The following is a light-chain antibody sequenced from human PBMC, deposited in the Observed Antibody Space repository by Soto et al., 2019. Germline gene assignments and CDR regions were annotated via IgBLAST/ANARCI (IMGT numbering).Light chain of an antibody. CDR2: GAS. V-gene: IGKV3-15*01. Sequence: EIVMTQSPATLSVSPGERATLSCRASQSVSSNLAWYQQKPGQAPRLLIYGASTRPTGIPARFSGSGSGTDFTLTITRLEPEDFAVYYCQQYGSSPPTFGQGTKVEI. J-gene: IGKJ1*01. CDR1: QSVSSN. CDR3: QQYGSSPPT.